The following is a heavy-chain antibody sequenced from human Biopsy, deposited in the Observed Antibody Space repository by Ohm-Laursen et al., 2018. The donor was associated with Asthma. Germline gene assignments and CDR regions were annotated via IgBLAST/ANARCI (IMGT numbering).Heavy chain of an antibody. CDR1: GFTVSRDH. CDR3: ARGDSSGWSHYYFDY. Sequence: SLRLSCAASGFTVSRDHMFWVRQAPGKGLEWVSVIYSGGTSHTADSVRGRFTIPRDFSKNTLHPQMHSLRVEDTAVYYCARGDSSGWSHYYFDYWGQGTLVTVSS. D-gene: IGHD6-19*01. J-gene: IGHJ4*02. CDR2: IYSGGTS. V-gene: IGHV3-53*01.